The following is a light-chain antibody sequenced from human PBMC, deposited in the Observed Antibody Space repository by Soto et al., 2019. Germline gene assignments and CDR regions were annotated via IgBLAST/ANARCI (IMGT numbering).Light chain of an antibody. J-gene: IGKJ5*01. CDR1: QSVSSN. CDR3: QQYNNWPPVT. Sequence: EIVMTQSPATLSVSPGERATLSCRASQSVSSNLAWYQQKPGQAPRLLIYGASTRTADIPARFSGSGSGTEFTLTISSLQSEDFAVYYCQQYNNWPPVTFGQGTRLDIK. CDR2: GAS. V-gene: IGKV3-15*01.